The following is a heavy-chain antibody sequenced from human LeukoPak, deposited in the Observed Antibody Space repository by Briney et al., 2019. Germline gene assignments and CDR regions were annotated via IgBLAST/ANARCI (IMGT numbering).Heavy chain of an antibody. J-gene: IGHJ4*02. D-gene: IGHD5-12*01. CDR1: GFTFSSYG. CDR2: IWYDGSNK. CDR3: ALTARSGYDLGFDY. V-gene: IGHV3-33*01. Sequence: GGSLRLSCAASGFTFSSYGMHWVRQAPGKGLEWVAVIWYDGSNKYYADSVKGRFTISRDNSKNTLYLQMNSLRAEDTAVYYCALTARSGYDLGFDYWGQGTLVTVSS.